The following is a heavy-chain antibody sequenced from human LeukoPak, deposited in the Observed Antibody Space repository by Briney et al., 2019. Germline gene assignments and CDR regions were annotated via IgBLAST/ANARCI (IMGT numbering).Heavy chain of an antibody. V-gene: IGHV3-33*01. CDR3: ARDRSVRYLDL. Sequence: QPGGSLRLSCAASGFTFSSYGMHWVRQAPGKGLEWVAIIWYDGSKEYSADSVKGRFTISRDNSKNTLYLQMDSLRDDDTAVYYCARDRSVRYLDLWGRGTLVTVSS. CDR1: GFTFSSYG. CDR2: IWYDGSKE. D-gene: IGHD1-14*01. J-gene: IGHJ2*01.